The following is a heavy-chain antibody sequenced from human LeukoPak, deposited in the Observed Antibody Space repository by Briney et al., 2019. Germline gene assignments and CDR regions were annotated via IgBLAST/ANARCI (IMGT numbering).Heavy chain of an antibody. CDR3: ARDADFCSGYRLWYFDC. D-gene: IGHD3-3*01. CDR2: IYTSGST. Sequence: SETLSLTCTVSGGSISSYYWSWIRQPAGKGLEWIGRIYTSGSTNYNPSLKSRVTMSVDTSKSQFSLKLSSVTAADTAVYYCARDADFCSGYRLWYFDCWGQGTLVTVSS. J-gene: IGHJ4*02. V-gene: IGHV4-4*07. CDR1: GGSISSYY.